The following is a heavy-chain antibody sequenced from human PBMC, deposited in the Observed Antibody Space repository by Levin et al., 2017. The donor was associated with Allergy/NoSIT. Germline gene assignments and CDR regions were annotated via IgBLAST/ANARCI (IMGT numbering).Heavy chain of an antibody. CDR2: ISGSGGST. D-gene: IGHD2-15*01. V-gene: IGHV3-23*01. Sequence: LSLTCAASGFTFSSYAMSWVRQAPGKGLEWVSAISGSGGSTYYADSVKGRFTISRDNSKNTLYLQMNSLRAEDTAVYYCAKVYRYCSGGSCFYFDYWGQGTLVTVSS. CDR1: GFTFSSYA. J-gene: IGHJ4*02. CDR3: AKVYRYCSGGSCFYFDY.